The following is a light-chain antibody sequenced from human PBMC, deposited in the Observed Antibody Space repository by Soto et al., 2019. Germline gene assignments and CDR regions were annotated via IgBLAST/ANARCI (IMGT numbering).Light chain of an antibody. Sequence: EIVMTQSPATLSLSPGERATLSCRASQSVSSSYLSWYQQIPGQAPRLLIYGASTRATGIPARFSGSGSGTDFTLTISSLQPEDFAVYYCQQDYNLLTFGGGTKVDI. CDR3: QQDYNLLT. J-gene: IGKJ4*01. V-gene: IGKV3D-7*01. CDR1: QSVSSSY. CDR2: GAS.